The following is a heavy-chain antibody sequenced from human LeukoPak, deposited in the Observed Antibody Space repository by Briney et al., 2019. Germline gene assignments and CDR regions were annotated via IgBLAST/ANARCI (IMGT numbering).Heavy chain of an antibody. J-gene: IGHJ4*02. Sequence: GGSLRLSCAASGFTFSNAWMNWVRRAPGKGLEWVGRIKSKTDGGTTDTAPPVKGRFSISRDDSRNTLHLQMNSLKTEDTAVYYCITGRIWFGEWYWGQGTLVTVSS. CDR1: GFTFSNAW. CDR2: IKSKTDGGTT. V-gene: IGHV3-15*07. D-gene: IGHD3-10*01. CDR3: ITGRIWFGEWY.